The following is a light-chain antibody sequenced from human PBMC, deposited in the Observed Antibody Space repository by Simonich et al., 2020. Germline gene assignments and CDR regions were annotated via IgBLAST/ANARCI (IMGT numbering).Light chain of an antibody. CDR1: QSISSY. CDR2: AAS. CDR3: QQLNSYPPYT. V-gene: IGKV1-9*01. Sequence: DIQMTQSPSSLSASVGDRVTITCRASQSISSYLNWYQQKPGKAHKLLIYAASSLQSGVPSRFSGSGSGTEFTLTISSLQPEDFATYYCQQLNSYPPYTFGQGTKLEIK. J-gene: IGKJ2*01.